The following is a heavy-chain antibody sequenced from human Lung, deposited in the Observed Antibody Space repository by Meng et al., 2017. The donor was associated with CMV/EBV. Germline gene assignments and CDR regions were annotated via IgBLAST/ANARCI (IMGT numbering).Heavy chain of an antibody. CDR1: GFTFTGHF. CDR2: MNPNSGGS. CDR3: ARGLLTVTTNFDGVDV. J-gene: IGHJ3*01. D-gene: IGHD4-17*01. V-gene: IGHV1-2*02. Sequence: ASVXVSCKTSGFTFTGHFMHWVRQAPGQGLEWMGWMNPNSGGSNIVQKFEGRVSMTRDKSITTAYMEVSGLRSDDTAVYYCARGLLTVTTNFDGVDVWGQGTMVTVSS.